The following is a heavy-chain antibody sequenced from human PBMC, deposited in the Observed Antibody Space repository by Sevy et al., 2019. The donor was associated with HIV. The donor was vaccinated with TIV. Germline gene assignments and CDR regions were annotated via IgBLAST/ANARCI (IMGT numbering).Heavy chain of an antibody. CDR3: ARDRRGVEWLRLNYYYYGMDV. Sequence: VKVSCKASGGTFSSYAISWVRQAPGQGLEWMGGIIPIFGTANYAQKFQGRVTITADESTSTAYMELSSLRSEDTAVYYCARDRRGVEWLRLNYYYYGMDVWGQGTTVTVSS. J-gene: IGHJ6*02. CDR1: GGTFSSYA. CDR2: IIPIFGTA. D-gene: IGHD5-12*01. V-gene: IGHV1-69*13.